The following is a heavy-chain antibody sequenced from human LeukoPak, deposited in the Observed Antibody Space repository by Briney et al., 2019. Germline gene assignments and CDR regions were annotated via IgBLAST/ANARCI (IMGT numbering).Heavy chain of an antibody. V-gene: IGHV4-59*01. Sequence: SETLSLTCTVSGGSISSYYWSWIRQPPGKGLEWIGYIYYSGSTNYNPSLKSRVTISVDTSKNQFSLKLSSVTAADTAVYYCAREGYYYGMDVWGQGTTVTVSS. CDR3: AREGYYYGMDV. J-gene: IGHJ6*02. CDR1: GGSISSYY. CDR2: IYYSGST.